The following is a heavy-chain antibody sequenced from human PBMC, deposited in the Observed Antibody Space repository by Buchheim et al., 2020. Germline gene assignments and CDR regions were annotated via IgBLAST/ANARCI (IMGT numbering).Heavy chain of an antibody. D-gene: IGHD3-16*01. CDR1: GFSFGTYG. V-gene: IGHV3-23*01. CDR2: IRGNGFDT. J-gene: IGHJ3*01. CDR3: AVDLFGRGGN. Sequence: EVQLLESGGGLAQPGGSLRLSCAASGFSFGTYGMPWVRQAPGKGLERVSVIRGNGFDTFYADSVKGRFTISRDNSKNTLYLQMNSRRANDTALYYCAVDLFGRGGNWGHRT.